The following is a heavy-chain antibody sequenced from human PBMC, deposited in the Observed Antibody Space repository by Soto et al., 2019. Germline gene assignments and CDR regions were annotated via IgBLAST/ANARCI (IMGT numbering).Heavy chain of an antibody. CDR1: GFTFSSYA. V-gene: IGHV3-23*01. D-gene: IGHD2-2*02. CDR2: ISGSGGST. J-gene: IGHJ6*02. Sequence: PGGSLRLSCAASGFTFSSYAMSWVRQAPGKGLEWVSAISGSGGSTYYADSVKGRFTISRDISKNTLFLQMNSLRAEDTALYFCATDGTTAGIHFYGMDVWGQGTTVTVAS. CDR3: ATDGTTAGIHFYGMDV.